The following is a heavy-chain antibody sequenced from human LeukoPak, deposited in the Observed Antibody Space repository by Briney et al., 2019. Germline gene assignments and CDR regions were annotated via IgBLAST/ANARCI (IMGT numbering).Heavy chain of an antibody. V-gene: IGHV1-18*01. CDR1: GYTFTSYG. CDR3: AGGYYYDSSGYEDWFDP. Sequence: ASVKVSCKASGYTFTSYGISWVRLAPGKGLEWMGWISAYNGNTNYAQKLQGRVTMTTDTSTSTAYMELRSLRSDDTAVYYCAGGYYYDSSGYEDWFDPWGQGTLVTVSS. J-gene: IGHJ5*02. D-gene: IGHD3-22*01. CDR2: ISAYNGNT.